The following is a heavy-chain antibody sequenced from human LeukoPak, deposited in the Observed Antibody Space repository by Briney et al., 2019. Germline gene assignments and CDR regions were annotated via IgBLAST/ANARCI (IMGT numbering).Heavy chain of an antibody. CDR3: ARDIELST. CDR2: ISGSAIST. CDR1: GFAFSSYA. V-gene: IGHV3-23*01. J-gene: IGHJ3*01. Sequence: PGGSLRLSCAASGFAFSSYAMSWVRQAPGKGVEWVSPISGSAISTYYADSVKGRFTISRDNSQNTLYLQMNSLRVEDTAIYYCARDIELSTWGLGTLVTVSS. D-gene: IGHD5-12*01.